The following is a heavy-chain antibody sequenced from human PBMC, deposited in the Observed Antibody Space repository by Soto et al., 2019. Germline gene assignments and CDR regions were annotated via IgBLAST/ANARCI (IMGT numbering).Heavy chain of an antibody. D-gene: IGHD3-10*01. CDR3: ARGLNYIYGSGSFYFPHY. Sequence: SETLSLTCDVYGGSFSGYYWSWVRQPPGKGLEWIGEINHSGSTNYNPSLKSRVTISVDTSKNQFSLKLSSVTAADTAVYYCARGLNYIYGSGSFYFPHYWGQGTLVTVSS. J-gene: IGHJ4*02. CDR1: GGSFSGYY. CDR2: INHSGST. V-gene: IGHV4-34*01.